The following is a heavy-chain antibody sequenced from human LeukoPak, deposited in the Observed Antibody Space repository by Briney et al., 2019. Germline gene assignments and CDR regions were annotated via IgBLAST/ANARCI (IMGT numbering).Heavy chain of an antibody. CDR2: IIPIFGTA. V-gene: IGHV1-69*13. CDR1: GGTFSSYA. Sequence: SVKVSCTASGGTFSSYAISWVRQAPGQGLEWMGGIIPIFGTANYAQKFQGRVTITADESTNTAYMELSSLRSEDTAVYYCARPYDSRGYTYGMGVWGQGTTVTVSS. J-gene: IGHJ6*02. CDR3: ARPYDSRGYTYGMGV. D-gene: IGHD3-22*01.